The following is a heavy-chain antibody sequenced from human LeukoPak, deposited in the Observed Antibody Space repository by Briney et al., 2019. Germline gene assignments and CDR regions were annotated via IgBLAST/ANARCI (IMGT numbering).Heavy chain of an antibody. D-gene: IGHD2/OR15-2a*01. Sequence: GGSLRLSCAASGFSLSGYWMTWVRQAPGKVLEWVANIKEDGSEKYYADFVKGRFTISRDNAKNSLDLQMNSLRAEDTAVYYCARRGSTDYWGQGTLVTVSS. J-gene: IGHJ4*02. CDR3: ARRGSTDY. CDR2: IKEDGSEK. CDR1: GFSLSGYW. V-gene: IGHV3-7*03.